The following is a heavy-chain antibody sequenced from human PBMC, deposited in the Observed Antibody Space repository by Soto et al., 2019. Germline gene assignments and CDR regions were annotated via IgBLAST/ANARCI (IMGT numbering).Heavy chain of an antibody. V-gene: IGHV1-18*01. CDR1: GYTFTSHG. CDR2: ISPYNGNT. Sequence: QVQLVQSGAEVKKPGASVRISCKASGYTFTSHGISWVRQAPGQGLEWMGWISPYNGNTNSAQRVQGRVTMTTDTSTSAAYMELWSLRSADTAVYYCARDLGAYSSSWYFDYWGEGTLVTVSS. J-gene: IGHJ4*02. D-gene: IGHD6-13*01. CDR3: ARDLGAYSSSWYFDY.